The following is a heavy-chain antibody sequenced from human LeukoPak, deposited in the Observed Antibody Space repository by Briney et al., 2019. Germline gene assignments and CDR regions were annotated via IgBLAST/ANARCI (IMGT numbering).Heavy chain of an antibody. J-gene: IGHJ4*02. D-gene: IGHD6-13*01. CDR3: ASYIAAAEAFNY. CDR2: IYHSGST. CDR1: GGSISSYY. Sequence: PSETLSLTCTVSGGSISSYYWSWIRQPPGKGLEWIGYIYHSGSTNYNPSLKSRVTISVDTSKNQFSLKLSSVTAADTAVYYCASYIAAAEAFNYWGQGTLVTVSS. V-gene: IGHV4-59*01.